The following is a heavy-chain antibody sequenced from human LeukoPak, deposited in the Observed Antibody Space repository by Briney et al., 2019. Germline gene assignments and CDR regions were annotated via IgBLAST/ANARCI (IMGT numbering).Heavy chain of an antibody. CDR2: ISSSSSTI. V-gene: IGHV3-48*01. CDR3: ARDRSDRLAVAGTSAFDY. Sequence: GRSLRLSCVVSGFTFSSYSMNWVRQAPGKGLEWVSYISSSSSTIYHADSVRGRFTISRDNAKNSLYLQMNSLRAEDTAVYYCARDRSDRLAVAGTSAFDYWGQGTLVTVSS. J-gene: IGHJ4*02. D-gene: IGHD6-19*01. CDR1: GFTFSSYS.